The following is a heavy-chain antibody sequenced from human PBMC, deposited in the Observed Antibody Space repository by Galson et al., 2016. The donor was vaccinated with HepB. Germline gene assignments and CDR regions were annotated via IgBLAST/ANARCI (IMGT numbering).Heavy chain of an antibody. CDR1: GFTFSSYG. V-gene: IGHV3-33*01. Sequence: SLRLSCAASGFTFSSYGMHWVRQAPGQGLEWVAVIWYDGSNKYYADSVKGRFTISRDNSQNTLYLQMNSLRAEDTAVYCCARPFRYYYYYGMDVWGKGTTVTVSS. J-gene: IGHJ6*04. CDR3: ARPFRYYYYYGMDV. CDR2: IWYDGSNK.